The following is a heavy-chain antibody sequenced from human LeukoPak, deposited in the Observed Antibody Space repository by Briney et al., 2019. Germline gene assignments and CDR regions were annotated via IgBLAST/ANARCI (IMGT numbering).Heavy chain of an antibody. CDR3: ATLAAAFDI. CDR1: GYTLTELS. CDR2: FDPEDGET. J-gene: IGHJ3*02. Sequence: ASVKVSCKVSGYTLTELSMHWVRQAPGKGLEWMGGFDPEDGETIYAQKFQGRVTATEDTSTDTAYMELSSLRSEDTAVYYCATLAAAFDIWGQGTMVTVSS. V-gene: IGHV1-24*01.